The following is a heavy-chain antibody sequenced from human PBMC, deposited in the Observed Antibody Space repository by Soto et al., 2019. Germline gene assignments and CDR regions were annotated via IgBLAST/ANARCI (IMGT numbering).Heavy chain of an antibody. CDR3: TRDASRDSSARGWFDP. J-gene: IGHJ5*02. CDR1: GFTFRSFT. CDR2: ISSNSAYI. V-gene: IGHV3-21*01. D-gene: IGHD6-13*01. Sequence: GGALRLSCAASGFTFRSFTMNWVRQAPGKGLEWVSTISSNSAYIYYTGALRGRFTISRDNAKNSRHLQMNSLRAEDTAAYYCTRDASRDSSARGWFDPWGPGTRVTVS.